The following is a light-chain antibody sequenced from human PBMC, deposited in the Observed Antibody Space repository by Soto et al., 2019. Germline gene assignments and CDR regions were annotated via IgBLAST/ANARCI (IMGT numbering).Light chain of an antibody. J-gene: IGLJ1*01. CDR1: SSNIGNNY. V-gene: IGLV1-51*01. CDR3: GTWDSPLSAYA. Sequence: QSVLTQPPSVSAAPGQKVTISCSGSSSNIGNNYVSWYQQLPGTAPKLLIYDNNKRPSGIPDRFSCSKSGTSATLGITGLQTGDQADYYCGTWDSPLSAYAFGTGTKVTVL. CDR2: DNN.